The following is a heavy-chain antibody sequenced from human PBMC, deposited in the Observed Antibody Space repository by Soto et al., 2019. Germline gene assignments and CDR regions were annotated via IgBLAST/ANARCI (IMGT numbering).Heavy chain of an antibody. D-gene: IGHD5-12*01. CDR1: GGTFSSYA. CDR2: IIPIFGTA. V-gene: IGHV1-69*01. J-gene: IGHJ3*02. Sequence: QVQLVQSGPEVKKPGSSVKVSCKASGGTFSSYAISWVRQAPGHGLEWMGGIIPIFGTATYAQKFQGRVTITAEDSCSTAYLGVSSLRSEDTAVNSCAGLGFAYGYGYNHGGFDIWGQGTMVVDSS. CDR3: AGLGFAYGYGYNHGGFDI.